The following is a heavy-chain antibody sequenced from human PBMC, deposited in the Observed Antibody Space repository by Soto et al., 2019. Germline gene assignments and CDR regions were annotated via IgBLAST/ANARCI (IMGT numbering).Heavy chain of an antibody. J-gene: IGHJ4*02. CDR2: IDPKSGGT. CDR1: GPTFIAYY. V-gene: IGHV1-2*02. D-gene: IGHD5-12*01. CDR3: ARVSVDVPE. Sequence: QLVQSGAEVKKPGASVRVSCKTSGPTFIAYYIHWVRQAPGQGLEWMGWIDPKSGGTTYEQKFRGSVTMTRDPSINTAYMDLNRLTSDDTAVYYCARVSVDVPEWGQGTLITVSS.